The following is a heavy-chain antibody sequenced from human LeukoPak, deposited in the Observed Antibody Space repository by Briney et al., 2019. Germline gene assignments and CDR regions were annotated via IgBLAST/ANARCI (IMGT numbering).Heavy chain of an antibody. Sequence: SGTLSLTCTVSGASMSSYYWSWIRQPPGKGLEWLGYIYYSGSTNCNPSLKSRVTISVDTSKNQFFLKLSSVTAADTAVYYCAREARPSSGWGSWFYPWGHGNLVTASP. CDR3: AREARPSSGWGSWFYP. D-gene: IGHD6-19*01. J-gene: IGHJ5*02. CDR1: GASMSSYY. V-gene: IGHV4-59*01. CDR2: IYYSGST.